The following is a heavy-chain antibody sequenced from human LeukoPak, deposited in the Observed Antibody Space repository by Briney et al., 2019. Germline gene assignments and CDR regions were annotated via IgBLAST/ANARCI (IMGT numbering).Heavy chain of an antibody. CDR1: GFTFITYG. J-gene: IGHJ4*02. Sequence: PGGSLRLSCAVSGFTFITYGVHWVRQAPGKELEGVAVISYDGSNKYYADSVKGRFTISRDNSKNTLYLQMNSLRAEDTAVYYCASAQIGRIAAAGNDYWGQGTLVTVSS. D-gene: IGHD6-13*01. CDR3: ASAQIGRIAAAGNDY. V-gene: IGHV3-30*03. CDR2: ISYDGSNK.